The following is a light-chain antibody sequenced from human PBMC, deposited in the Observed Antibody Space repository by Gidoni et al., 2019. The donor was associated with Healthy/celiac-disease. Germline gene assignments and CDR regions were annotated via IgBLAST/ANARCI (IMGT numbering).Light chain of an antibody. CDR1: QDISIY. J-gene: IGKJ4*01. Sequence: DSQMTQSPSSLSASVGDRVTITCPASQDISIYLNWYQQKPGKAPKLLIYDASNLETGVPSRFSGSGSGTEFTLTISSLQPEDIATYYCQQYDSYPLTFGGGTKVEIK. CDR3: QQYDSYPLT. V-gene: IGKV1-33*01. CDR2: DAS.